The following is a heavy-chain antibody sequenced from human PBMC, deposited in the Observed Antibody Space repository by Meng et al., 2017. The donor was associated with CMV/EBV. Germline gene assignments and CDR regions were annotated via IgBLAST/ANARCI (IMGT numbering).Heavy chain of an antibody. V-gene: IGHV4-39*01. Sequence: SETLSLTCPVSGGSISSSSYYWGWIRQPPGKGLEWIGSIYYSGSTYYNPSLKSGVTISVDTSKNQFSLKLSSVTAADTAVYYCARRDDFWSGYLNWGQGTLVTVSS. CDR1: GGSISSSSYY. D-gene: IGHD3-3*01. CDR2: IYYSGST. J-gene: IGHJ4*02. CDR3: ARRDDFWSGYLN.